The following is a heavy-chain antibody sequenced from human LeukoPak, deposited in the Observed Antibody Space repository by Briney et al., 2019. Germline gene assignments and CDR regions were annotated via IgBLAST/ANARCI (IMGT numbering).Heavy chain of an antibody. V-gene: IGHV1-18*01. CDR1: GYIFTKYG. D-gene: IGHD6-19*01. Sequence: ASVKVSCKASGYIFTKYGVSWVRQAPGQGLEWMAWISKYNGDTNYAQRFQGRVTLTTDTSTSTVFMELRNLNTDDTAVYYCARDPSNTSGRNVFFDYWGQGTLITVSS. CDR3: ARDPSNTSGRNVFFDY. J-gene: IGHJ4*02. CDR2: ISKYNGDT.